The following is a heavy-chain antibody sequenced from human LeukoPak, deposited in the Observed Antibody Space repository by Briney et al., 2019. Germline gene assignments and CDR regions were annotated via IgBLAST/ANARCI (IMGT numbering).Heavy chain of an antibody. V-gene: IGHV1-69*06. Sequence: SVKVSCKASGYTFTSYDINWVRQAPGQGLEWMGRIIPIFGTPNYAQRFQGRVTITADIVSSTAYMEVNNLTSEDTAVYFCAKQGALRQDYYMDVWGNGTTVTVSS. CDR2: IIPIFGTP. J-gene: IGHJ6*03. CDR1: GYTFTSYD. CDR3: AKQGALRQDYYMDV.